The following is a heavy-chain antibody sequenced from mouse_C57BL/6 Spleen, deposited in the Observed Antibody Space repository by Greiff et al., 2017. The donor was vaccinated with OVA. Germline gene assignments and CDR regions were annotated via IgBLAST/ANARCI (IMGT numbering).Heavy chain of an antibody. CDR1: GYTFTRYW. V-gene: IGHV1-72*01. CDR2: IDPYSGGT. D-gene: IGHD1-1*01. J-gene: IGHJ4*01. Sequence: QVQLKQPGAELVKPGASVKLSCKASGYTFTRYWMHWVKQRPGRGLEWIGRIDPYSGGTKYNEKFKSKATLTVDKPSSTAYMQLIILTSEDSAVYYCARGITTGFYAMDYWGQGTSVTVSS. CDR3: ARGITTGFYAMDY.